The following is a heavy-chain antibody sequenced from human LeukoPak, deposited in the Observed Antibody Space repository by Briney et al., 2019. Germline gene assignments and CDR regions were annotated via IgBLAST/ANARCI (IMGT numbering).Heavy chain of an antibody. J-gene: IGHJ5*02. CDR3: ARDLFGITIFGVVIPNWFDP. V-gene: IGHV1-18*01. CDR2: INAYNGNT. D-gene: IGHD3-3*01. CDR1: GYTFSSYG. Sequence: ASVKVSCKASGYTFSSYGFSWVRQAPGQGLEWMGWINAYNGNTNYAQNLQGRVTMTTDTSTSTAYMELRSLRSDDTAVYYCARDLFGITIFGVVIPNWFDPWGQGTLVTVSS.